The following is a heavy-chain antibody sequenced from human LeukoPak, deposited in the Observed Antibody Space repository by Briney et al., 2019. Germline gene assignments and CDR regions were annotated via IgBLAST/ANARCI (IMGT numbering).Heavy chain of an antibody. Sequence: GGSLRLSCAASGFTFSSYSMNWVRQAPGKGLEWVANIKEDGTETYYVDSVKGRFTISRDNAKNSLYLQMNSLRVEDTAVYYCAKEGRSLQTYWRQAPLTTVSS. J-gene: IGHJ4*02. CDR1: GFTFSSYS. D-gene: IGHD5-24*01. V-gene: IGHV3-7*03. CDR2: IKEDGTET. CDR3: AKEGRSLQTY.